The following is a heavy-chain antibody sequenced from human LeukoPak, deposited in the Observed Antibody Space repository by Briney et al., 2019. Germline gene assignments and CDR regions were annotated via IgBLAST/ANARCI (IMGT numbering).Heavy chain of an antibody. D-gene: IGHD1-26*01. CDR1: GYTFTSYD. CDR2: MNPNSGNT. J-gene: IGHJ4*02. Sequence: GASVTVSCKASGYTFTSYDINWVRQAPGQGLEWMGWMNPNSGNTGYAQKFQGRVTMTRNTSISTAYMELSSLRSEDTAVYYCAIDSGSYQFDYWGQGTLVTVSS. CDR3: AIDSGSYQFDY. V-gene: IGHV1-8*01.